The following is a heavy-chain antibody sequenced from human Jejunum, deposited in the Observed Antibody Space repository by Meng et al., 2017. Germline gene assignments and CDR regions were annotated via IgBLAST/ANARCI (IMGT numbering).Heavy chain of an antibody. CDR2: IYSSGST. Sequence: ETGGGLIQPGGSLRLSCAASAFTVSSNYMSWVRQAPGKGLEWVSIIYSSGSTYYADSVKGRFTISRDNSKNTVYLQMNGLRAEDTALYYCAGDSTSGPGSYSLPFWGQGTLVTVSS. D-gene: IGHD3-10*01. V-gene: IGHV3-53*02. CDR1: AFTVSSNY. CDR3: AGDSTSGPGSYSLPF. J-gene: IGHJ4*02.